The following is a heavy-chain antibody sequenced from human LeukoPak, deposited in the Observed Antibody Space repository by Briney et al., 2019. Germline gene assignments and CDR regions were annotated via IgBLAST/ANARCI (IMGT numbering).Heavy chain of an antibody. V-gene: IGHV3-7*01. CDR1: GFTFSKFW. J-gene: IGHJ4*02. CDR3: VRSIDY. CDR2: ISPDGRAT. Sequence: PGGSLRLSCKGSGFTFSKFWMAWVRQAPGKGPEWVANISPDGRATFYVDSVKGRVTISRDNVKNSLYLQMYSLRVEDTAVYYCVRSIDYWGQGTLVTVSS.